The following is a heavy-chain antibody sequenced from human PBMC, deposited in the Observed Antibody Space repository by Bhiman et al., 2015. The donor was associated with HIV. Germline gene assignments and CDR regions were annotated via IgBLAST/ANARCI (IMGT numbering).Heavy chain of an antibody. D-gene: IGHD4-23*01. Sequence: EVQLVESGGGLVQPGGSLRLSCAASGFSFSNYEMNWVRQAPGKGLEWVSYISTTGSTIHYADSVKGRFTISRDNAKNSLSLQMSRLRAEDTAVYYCARDGYGSNPMENPAFLYYHHGMDVWGQGTTVTVSS. CDR3: ARDGYGSNPMENPAFLYYHHGMDV. CDR1: GFSFSNYE. V-gene: IGHV3-48*03. J-gene: IGHJ6*02. CDR2: ISTTGSTI.